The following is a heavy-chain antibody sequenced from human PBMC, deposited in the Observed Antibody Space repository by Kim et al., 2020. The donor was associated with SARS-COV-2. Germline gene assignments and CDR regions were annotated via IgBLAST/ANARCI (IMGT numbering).Heavy chain of an antibody. CDR1: GFSLLTRGVC. CDR2: IDWDDDK. Sequence: SGPTLVKPTQTLTLTCTFSGFSLLTRGVCVNWIRQPPGKALEWLARIDWDDDKYYNTSLKTRVTISKDTSKNQVVLTMTNMDPVDTATYYCARIRGIGTTRSQSYHLHMDVWGKGAPVTVSS. CDR3: ARIRGIGTTRSQSYHLHMDV. J-gene: IGHJ6*03. V-gene: IGHV2-70*11. D-gene: IGHD1-7*01.